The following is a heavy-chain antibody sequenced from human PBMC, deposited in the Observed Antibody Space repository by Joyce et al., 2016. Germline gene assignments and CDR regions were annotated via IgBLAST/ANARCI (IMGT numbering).Heavy chain of an antibody. J-gene: IGHJ4*02. CDR1: GFTFSSHN. CDR3: ARDWNWNYDY. Sequence: VLLVESGGGVVQPGRSLRLSCAASGFTFSSHNMHWVRQAPGKGPEWVAILSPEGNTKHYANSVKGRFTMARDNSKSTQYLEMINLRVEDTAVYYCARDWNWNYDYWGQGTLVTVS. CDR2: LSPEGNTK. D-gene: IGHD1-7*01. V-gene: IGHV3-30*03.